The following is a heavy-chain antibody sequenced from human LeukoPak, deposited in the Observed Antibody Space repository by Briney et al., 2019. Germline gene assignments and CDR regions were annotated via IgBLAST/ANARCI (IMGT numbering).Heavy chain of an antibody. V-gene: IGHV3-72*01. D-gene: IGHD2/OR15-2a*01. Sequence: GGSLRLSCAASGFSFSDHHMDWVRQAPGKGLEWVARIRNKPRSYTTEYAATVKGRFAISRDDSKNSVFLQLNTLETEDTAVYYCTRSPEGNSPSFDWGEGTLVTLSS. CDR1: GFSFSDHH. CDR3: TRSPEGNSPSFD. CDR2: IRNKPRSYTT. J-gene: IGHJ4*02.